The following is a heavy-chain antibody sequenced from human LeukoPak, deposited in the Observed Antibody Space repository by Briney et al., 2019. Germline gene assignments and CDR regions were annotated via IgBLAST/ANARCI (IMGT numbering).Heavy chain of an antibody. J-gene: IGHJ6*02. D-gene: IGHD4-23*01. CDR3: AKGVSPFGMDV. Sequence: GGSLRLSCAASGFTFSSYGMHWVRQAPGKGLEWVAVISYDGSNKYYADSVKGRSTISRDNSKNTLYLQMNSLRAEDTAVYYCAKGVSPFGMDVWGQGTTVTVSS. V-gene: IGHV3-30*18. CDR2: ISYDGSNK. CDR1: GFTFSSYG.